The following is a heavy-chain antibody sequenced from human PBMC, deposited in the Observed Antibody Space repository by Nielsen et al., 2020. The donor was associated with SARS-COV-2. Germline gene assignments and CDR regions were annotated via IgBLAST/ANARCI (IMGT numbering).Heavy chain of an antibody. CDR1: GFTFDDYA. CDR3: AKDPGAGHFDY. J-gene: IGHJ4*02. D-gene: IGHD6-19*01. CDR2: ISWNSGSI. V-gene: IGHV3-9*01. Sequence: GGSLRLSCAASGFTFDDYAMHWVRQAPGKGLEWVSVISWNSGSIGYADSVKGRFTISRDNAKNSLYLQMNSLRAEDTALYYCAKDPGAGHFDYWGQGTLVTVSS.